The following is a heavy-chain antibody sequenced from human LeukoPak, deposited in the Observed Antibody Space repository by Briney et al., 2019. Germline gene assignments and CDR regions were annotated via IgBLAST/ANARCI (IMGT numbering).Heavy chain of an antibody. CDR2: IIPILGIA. V-gene: IGHV1-69*04. J-gene: IGHJ5*02. CDR1: GGTFSSYA. D-gene: IGHD6-13*01. CDR3: ARDSAAGTANWFDP. Sequence: GSSVKVSCKASGGTFSSYAISWVRQAPGQGLEWMGRIIPILGIANYAQRFQGRVTITADKSTSTAYMELSSLRSEDTAVYYCARDSAAGTANWFDPWGQGTLVTVSS.